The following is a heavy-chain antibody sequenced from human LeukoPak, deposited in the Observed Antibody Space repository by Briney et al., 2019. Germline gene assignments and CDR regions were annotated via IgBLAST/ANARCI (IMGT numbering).Heavy chain of an antibody. Sequence: SETLSLTCTVSGGSISSSSYYWSWIRQPPGKGLEWIGEINHSGSTNYNPSLKSRVTISVDTSKNQFSLKLSSVTAADTAVYYCARFVKSAATDYWGQGTLVTVSS. CDR3: ARFVKSAATDY. CDR2: INHSGST. V-gene: IGHV4-39*07. J-gene: IGHJ4*02. CDR1: GGSISSSSYY. D-gene: IGHD2-15*01.